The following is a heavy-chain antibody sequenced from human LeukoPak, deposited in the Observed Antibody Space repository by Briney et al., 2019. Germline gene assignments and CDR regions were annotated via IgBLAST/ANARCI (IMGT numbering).Heavy chain of an antibody. V-gene: IGHV4-39*01. J-gene: IGHJ3*01. CDR1: GGSISNTNYY. CDR2: FYYRGST. Sequence: ASETLSLTCTVSGGSISNTNYYWAWIRQPPGKGLEWIGSFYYRGSTFYNPSLKSRVSIFVDTSKNQFSLRLSSVTAADTAMYYCATPMILVTMNFYDVWGQGTMVTVSP. CDR3: ATPMILVTMNFYDV. D-gene: IGHD3-22*01.